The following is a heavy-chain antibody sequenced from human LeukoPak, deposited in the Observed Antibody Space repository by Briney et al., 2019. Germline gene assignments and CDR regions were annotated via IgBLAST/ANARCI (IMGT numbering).Heavy chain of an antibody. CDR2: IIPIFGTA. CDR3: ASFLWFGESGNWFDP. J-gene: IGHJ5*02. Sequence: SVKVSCKASGGTFSSYAISWVRQAPGQGLEWMGGIIPIFGTANYAQKFQGRVTITADKSTSTAYMELSSLRSEDTAVYYCASFLWFGESGNWFDPWGQGTLVTVSS. CDR1: GGTFSSYA. V-gene: IGHV1-69*06. D-gene: IGHD3-10*01.